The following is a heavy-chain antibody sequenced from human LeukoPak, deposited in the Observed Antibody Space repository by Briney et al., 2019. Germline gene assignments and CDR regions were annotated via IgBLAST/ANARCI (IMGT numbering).Heavy chain of an antibody. D-gene: IGHD2-2*01. V-gene: IGHV1-69*05. Sequence: ASVKVSCKASGGTFSSYAISWVRQAPGQGLEWMGGIIPIFGTANYAQKFQGRATITTDESTSTAYMELSSLRSEDTAVYYCARDGFYCSSTSCHGDWDYYYMDVWGKGTTVTVSS. CDR1: GGTFSSYA. CDR3: ARDGFYCSSTSCHGDWDYYYMDV. CDR2: IIPIFGTA. J-gene: IGHJ6*03.